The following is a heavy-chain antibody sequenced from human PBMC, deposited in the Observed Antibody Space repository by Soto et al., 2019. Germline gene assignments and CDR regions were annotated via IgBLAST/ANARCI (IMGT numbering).Heavy chain of an antibody. CDR2: INSDGSST. V-gene: IGHV3-74*01. J-gene: IGHJ6*02. CDR3: ARTYYYGSGSYYNVAQGYYYGMDV. Sequence: GGSLRLSCAASGFTFSSYWMHWVRQAPGKGLVWVSRINSDGSSTSYADSVKGRFTISRDNAKNTLYLQMNSLRAEDTAVYYCARTYYYGSGSYYNVAQGYYYGMDVWGQGTTVTVSS. D-gene: IGHD3-10*01. CDR1: GFTFSSYW.